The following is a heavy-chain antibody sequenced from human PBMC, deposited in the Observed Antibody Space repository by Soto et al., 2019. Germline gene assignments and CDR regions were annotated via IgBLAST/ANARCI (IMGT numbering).Heavy chain of an antibody. J-gene: IGHJ4*02. D-gene: IGHD5-12*01. Sequence: SETPSLTCTVSGGSISSYYWSWIRQPPGKGLEWIGYIYYSGNSNYNPSLRSRVTISVDTSKNQFSLKLSSVTAADTAVYYCARGGLWLRGAFDYWGQGTLVTVSS. CDR1: GGSISSYY. CDR3: ARGGLWLRGAFDY. V-gene: IGHV4-59*12. CDR2: IYYSGNS.